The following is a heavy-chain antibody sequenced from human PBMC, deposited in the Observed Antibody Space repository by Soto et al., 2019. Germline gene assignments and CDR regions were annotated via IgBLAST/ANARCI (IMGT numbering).Heavy chain of an antibody. V-gene: IGHV3-21*01. CDR3: ARDREDAFDI. CDR1: GFTFSSYS. Sequence: GGPLGLSCAASGFTFSSYSMNWVRQAPGKGLEWVSSISSSSSYIYYADSVKGRFTISRDNAKNSLYLQMNSLRAEDTAVYYCARDREDAFDIWGQGTMVTVSS. J-gene: IGHJ3*02. CDR2: ISSSSSYI.